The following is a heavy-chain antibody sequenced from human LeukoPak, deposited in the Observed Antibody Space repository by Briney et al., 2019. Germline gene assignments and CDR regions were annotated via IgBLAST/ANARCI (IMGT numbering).Heavy chain of an antibody. Sequence: SETLSLTCTVSGGSVSSSSDYWGWIRQAPGKGLEWIGTVHYDGSRYYDTSLKSRVTISVDSSKNQLSLKLSFVTATDTAVYYCARHYCTGGPCYLDYWGEGPVHPVSS. V-gene: IGHV4-39*01. CDR1: GGSVSSSSDY. D-gene: IGHD2-8*02. CDR3: ARHYCTGGPCYLDY. CDR2: VHYDGSR. J-gene: IGHJ4*02.